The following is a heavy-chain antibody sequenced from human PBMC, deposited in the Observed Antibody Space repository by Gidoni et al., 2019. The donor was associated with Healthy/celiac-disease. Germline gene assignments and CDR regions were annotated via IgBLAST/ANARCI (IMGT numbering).Heavy chain of an antibody. Sequence: STYYNPSLKSRVTISVDTSKNQFSLKLSSVTAADTAVYYCARHIVPYFDYWGQGTLVTVSS. CDR2: ST. D-gene: IGHD1-26*01. J-gene: IGHJ4*02. V-gene: IGHV4-39*01. CDR3: ARHIVPYFDY.